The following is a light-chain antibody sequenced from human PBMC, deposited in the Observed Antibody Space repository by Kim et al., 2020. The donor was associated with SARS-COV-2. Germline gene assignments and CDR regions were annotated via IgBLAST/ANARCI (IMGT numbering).Light chain of an antibody. Sequence: RATINCKSSQSVLYSSNNKNYLAWYQQKPGQPPKLLIYWASTRESGVPDRFSGSGSGTDFTLTISSLQAEDVAVYYCQQYYSLWTFGQGTKVDIK. J-gene: IGKJ1*01. CDR3: QQYYSLWT. V-gene: IGKV4-1*01. CDR1: QSVLYSSNNKNY. CDR2: WAS.